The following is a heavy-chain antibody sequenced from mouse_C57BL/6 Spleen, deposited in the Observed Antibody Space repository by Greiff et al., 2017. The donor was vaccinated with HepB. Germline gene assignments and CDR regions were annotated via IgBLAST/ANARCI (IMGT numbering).Heavy chain of an antibody. J-gene: IGHJ2*01. V-gene: IGHV1-64*01. CDR3: ARNSEGYYFDY. CDR1: GYTFTSYW. Sequence: VQLQQPGAELVKPGASVKLSCKASGYTFTSYWMHWVKQRPGQGLEWIGMIHPNSGSTNYNEKFKSKATLTVDKSSSTAYMQLSSLTSEYSAVYYCARNSEGYYFDYWGQGTTLTVSS. CDR2: IHPNSGST.